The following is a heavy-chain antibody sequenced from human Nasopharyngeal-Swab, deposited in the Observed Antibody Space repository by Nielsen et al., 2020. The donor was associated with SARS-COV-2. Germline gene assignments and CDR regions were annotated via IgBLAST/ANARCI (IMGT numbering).Heavy chain of an antibody. D-gene: IGHD3-10*01. CDR1: GFVFSNYP. CDR2: ISAGGSST. CDR3: AALAVRGSKWFDP. J-gene: IGHJ5*02. V-gene: IGHV3-23*01. Sequence: GGSLRLSCPASGFVFSNYPMSGVRQAPGKGVEWVSGISAGGSSTYYADSVKGRLTISRDNSKNTLNLQMNSLRGEDTAVYYCAALAVRGSKWFDPWGQGTLVTVSS.